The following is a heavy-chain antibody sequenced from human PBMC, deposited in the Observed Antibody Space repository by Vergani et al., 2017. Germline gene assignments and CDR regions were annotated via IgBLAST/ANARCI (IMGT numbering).Heavy chain of an antibody. CDR1: GASINNDFYY. D-gene: IGHD4-23*01. Sequence: QVQLQESGPGLVKPSQTLSLTCTVSGASINNDFYYWHWIRQPAGKGLEWIGRIYVSGITDYNSSLQSRVSMSVDTSKNQFSLTLTSVTAADTAVYYCARDNKQLRRRAFDLWGQGTMVTGSS. CDR3: ARDNKQLRRRAFDL. V-gene: IGHV4-61*02. CDR2: IYVSGIT. J-gene: IGHJ3*01.